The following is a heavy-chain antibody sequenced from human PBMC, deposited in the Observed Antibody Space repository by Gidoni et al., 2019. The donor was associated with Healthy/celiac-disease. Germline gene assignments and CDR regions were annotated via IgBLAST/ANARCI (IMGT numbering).Heavy chain of an antibody. J-gene: IGHJ4*02. D-gene: IGHD3-16*01. CDR2: IWYDGSNK. Sequence: QVQLVESGGGVVQPGRSLSLSCAASGFTFSSYGMHWVRQAAGKGLEWVAVIWYDGSNKYYADSVKGRFTISRENSKNTLYLQMNSLRAEDTAVYYCARDPWGFDYWGQGTLVTVSS. CDR1: GFTFSSYG. CDR3: ARDPWGFDY. V-gene: IGHV3-33*01.